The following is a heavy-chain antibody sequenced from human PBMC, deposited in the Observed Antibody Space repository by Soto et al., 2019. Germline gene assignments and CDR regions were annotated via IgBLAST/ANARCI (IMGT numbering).Heavy chain of an antibody. CDR3: AKGGSRSYDYWSGYLGWFDP. CDR2: ISWNSGSI. J-gene: IGHJ5*02. V-gene: IGHV3-9*01. Sequence: ESGGGLVQPGRSLRLSCAASGFTFDDYAMHWVRQAPGKGLEWVSGISWNSGSIGYADSVKGRFTISRDNAKNSLYLQMNSLRAEDTALYYCAKGGSRSYDYWSGYLGWFDPWGQGTLVTVSS. D-gene: IGHD3-3*01. CDR1: GFTFDDYA.